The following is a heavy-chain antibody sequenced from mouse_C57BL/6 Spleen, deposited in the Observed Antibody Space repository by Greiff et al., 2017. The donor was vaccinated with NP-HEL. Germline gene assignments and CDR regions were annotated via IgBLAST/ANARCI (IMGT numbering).Heavy chain of an antibody. CDR2: IDPEDGDT. V-gene: IGHV14-1*01. D-gene: IGHD2-13*01. J-gene: IGHJ3*01. CDR1: GFDIKDSY. Sequence: VQLQQSGPELVRPGASVKFSCTASGFDIKDSYMNWVKQRPEQGLEWIGRIDPEDGDTEYAAKFKGKATMTADTSSNTAYLQLSSLTSEDTAVYFCARGGGDSYAYWGQGTLLTVSA. CDR3: ARGGGDSYAY.